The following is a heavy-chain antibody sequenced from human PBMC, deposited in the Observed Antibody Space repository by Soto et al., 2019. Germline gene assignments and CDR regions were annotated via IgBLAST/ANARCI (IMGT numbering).Heavy chain of an antibody. V-gene: IGHV3-53*04. CDR1: GFSVTSNY. J-gene: IGHJ3*01. Sequence: VQLVESGGGLVQPGGSLRLSCEASGFSVTSNYMNWVRQTPGKRLEWVSVLYSGVGTYYAGSVKGRFTISRDDSKNTLYLQMTSLNADDTAVYYCAKQVASCWNAFDVWGQGTMVTVSS. CDR3: AKQVASCWNAFDV. CDR2: LYSGVGT. D-gene: IGHD1-1*01.